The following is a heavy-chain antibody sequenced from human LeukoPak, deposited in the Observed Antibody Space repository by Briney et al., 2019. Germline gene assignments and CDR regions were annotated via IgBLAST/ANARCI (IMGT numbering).Heavy chain of an antibody. V-gene: IGHV4-61*05. CDR3: ARGYYYFDY. J-gene: IGHJ4*02. D-gene: IGHD2-15*01. CDR2: FYTSGST. CDR1: GGSISSSSYY. Sequence: SETLSLTCTVSGGSISSSSYYWGWIRQPPGKGLEWIGRFYTSGSTNYNPSLKSRVTMSVDTSKDQFSLKLSSVTAADTAVYYCARGYYYFDYWGQGTLVTVSS.